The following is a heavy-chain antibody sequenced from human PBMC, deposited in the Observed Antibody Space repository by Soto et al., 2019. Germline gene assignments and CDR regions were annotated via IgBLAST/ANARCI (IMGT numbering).Heavy chain of an antibody. CDR2: IYWDDAK. CDR1: GFSLSASGVG. J-gene: IGHJ4*02. V-gene: IGHV2-5*02. CDR3: AHKGGGDRILDY. Sequence: QITLKESGPTLVKPTQTLTLTCTFSGFSLSASGVGVGWIRQPPGKALEWLAIIYWDDAKHYSPSLKSSLTIPKDPSKNQVVLTMTNMDPVDTATYYCAHKGGGDRILDYWGQGTLVTVSS. D-gene: IGHD3-16*01.